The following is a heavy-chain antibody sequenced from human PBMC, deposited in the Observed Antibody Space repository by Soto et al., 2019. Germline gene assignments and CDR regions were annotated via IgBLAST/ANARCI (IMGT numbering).Heavy chain of an antibody. CDR1: GYSVATNSAA. Sequence: HAQTLSLSSAISGYSVATNSAAWNWIRQSPSRGLEWLGRPYYMSKWYNDYAVSAKSRITIHPDTSKNQFSLQLNCVTPDDTAVYYCKSVTTGRCWTRLFDYWADGTLVTVSS. J-gene: IGHJ4*01. CDR2: PYYMSKWYN. V-gene: IGHV6-1*01. D-gene: IGHD1-1*01. CDR3: KSVTTGRCWTRLFDY.